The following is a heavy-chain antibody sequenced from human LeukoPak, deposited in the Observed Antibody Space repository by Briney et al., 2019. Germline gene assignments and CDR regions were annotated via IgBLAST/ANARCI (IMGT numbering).Heavy chain of an antibody. CDR1: GGTFSSYA. Sequence: AVKVSCKASGGTFSSYAISWVRQAPGQGLEWMGRIIPILGIANYAQKFQGRVTITADTSTDTAYMELSSLRSEDTAVYYCAAERLYGILDYWGQGTLVTVSS. CDR2: IIPILGIA. CDR3: AAERLYGILDY. D-gene: IGHD6-25*01. J-gene: IGHJ4*02. V-gene: IGHV1-69*04.